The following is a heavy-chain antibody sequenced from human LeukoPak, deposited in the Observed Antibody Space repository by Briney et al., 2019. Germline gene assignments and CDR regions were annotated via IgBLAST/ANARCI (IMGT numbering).Heavy chain of an antibody. CDR2: ISDSSDTM. V-gene: IGHV3-48*01. Sequence: GSLRLSCAASGFTFSYYSMNWVRQAPGKGLEWVSYISDSSDTMYYADSVKGRFTISRDNAKNSLYLQMNSLRAEDTAVYYCAKDLMTGPSYYYYMNVWGKGTTVTISS. D-gene: IGHD3-9*01. CDR3: AKDLMTGPSYYYYMNV. CDR1: GFTFSYYS. J-gene: IGHJ6*03.